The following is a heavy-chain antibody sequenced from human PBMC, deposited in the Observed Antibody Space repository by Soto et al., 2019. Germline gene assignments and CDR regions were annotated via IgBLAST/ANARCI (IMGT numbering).Heavy chain of an antibody. CDR1: GFTFSSYA. J-gene: IGHJ3*02. CDR3: AKHLSHGDYGPGAFDI. Sequence: GGSLRLSCAASGFTFSSYAMSWVRQAPGKGLEWVSAISGSGGSTYYADSVKGRFTISRDNSKNTLYLQMNSLRAEDTAVYYCAKHLSHGDYGPGAFDIWGQGTMVTVSS. D-gene: IGHD4-17*01. CDR2: ISGSGGST. V-gene: IGHV3-23*01.